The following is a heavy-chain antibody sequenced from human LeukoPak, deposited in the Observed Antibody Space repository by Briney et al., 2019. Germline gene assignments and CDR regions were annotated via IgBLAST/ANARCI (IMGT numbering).Heavy chain of an antibody. D-gene: IGHD6-19*01. V-gene: IGHV4-4*02. CDR1: GGSISSSNW. Sequence: SETLSLTCAVSGGSISSSNWWSWVRQPPGKGLEWIGEINHSGSTNYNPSLKSRVTISVDTSKNQFSLKLSSVTAADTAVYYCARQRPVAGRYFDYWGQGTLVTVSS. J-gene: IGHJ4*02. CDR2: INHSGST. CDR3: ARQRPVAGRYFDY.